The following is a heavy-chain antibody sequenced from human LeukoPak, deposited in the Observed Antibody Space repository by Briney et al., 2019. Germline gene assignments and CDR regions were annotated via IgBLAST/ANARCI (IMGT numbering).Heavy chain of an antibody. D-gene: IGHD6-6*01. CDR1: GFTFSSYS. J-gene: IGHJ4*02. V-gene: IGHV3-21*01. Sequence: GGSLRLSCAASGFTFSSYSMNWVRQAPGKGLEWVSSISSSSSYIYYADSVKGRFTISRDNAKNSLYLQMNSLRAEDTAVYYCARETVEGIAARRDGYWGQGTLVTVSS. CDR2: ISSSSSYI. CDR3: ARETVEGIAARRDGY.